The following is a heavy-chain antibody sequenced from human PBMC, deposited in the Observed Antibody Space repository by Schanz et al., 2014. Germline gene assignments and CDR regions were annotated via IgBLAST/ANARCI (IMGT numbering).Heavy chain of an antibody. CDR3: ARDGGRDGYNLAFDV. Sequence: QVLLVESGGGLVKPGGSLRLSCSASGFTFSDSFMSWIRQTPGKGLEWLSYISSSGNIIHYADSVKGRFTISRDNAKNSLYLEMTSLRAEDTAVYFCARDGGRDGYNLAFDVWGQGTLVTVSS. J-gene: IGHJ3*01. D-gene: IGHD5-12*01. V-gene: IGHV3-11*01. CDR1: GFTFSDSF. CDR2: ISSSGNII.